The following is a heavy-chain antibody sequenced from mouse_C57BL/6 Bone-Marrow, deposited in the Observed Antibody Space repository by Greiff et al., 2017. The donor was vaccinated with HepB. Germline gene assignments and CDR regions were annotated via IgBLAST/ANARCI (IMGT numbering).Heavy chain of an antibody. V-gene: IGHV1-19*01. Sequence: VQLQRSGPVLVKPGASVKMSCKASGYTFTDYYMNWVKQSHGKSLEWIGVINPYNGGTSYNQKFKGKATLTVDKSSSTAYMELNSLTSEDSAVYYCARGWDGGFAYWGQGTLVTVSA. CDR1: GYTFTDYY. CDR3: ARGWDGGFAY. CDR2: INPYNGGT. J-gene: IGHJ3*01. D-gene: IGHD4-1*01.